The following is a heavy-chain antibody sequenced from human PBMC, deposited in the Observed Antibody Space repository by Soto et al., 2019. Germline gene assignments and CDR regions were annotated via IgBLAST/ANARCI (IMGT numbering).Heavy chain of an antibody. J-gene: IGHJ4*02. CDR2: MFYSGST. D-gene: IGHD3-16*01. Sequence: SETLSLTCSVSGDSISNSSYYWGWIRQPPGKGLEWIVSMFYSGSTYDSPSLKSRVTISGDTSKNQFSLKLSSVTAADTAVYYCARHWGRKVFDYWGQGTLVTVSS. V-gene: IGHV4-39*01. CDR3: ARHWGRKVFDY. CDR1: GDSISNSSYY.